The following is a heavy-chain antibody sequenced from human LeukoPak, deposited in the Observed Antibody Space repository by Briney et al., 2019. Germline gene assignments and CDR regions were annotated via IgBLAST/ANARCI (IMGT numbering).Heavy chain of an antibody. Sequence: PSETLSLTCTVSSGSITSSSYYWGWIRQPPGKGLEWIGSIYYSGSTYYNPSLKSRVTISVDTSKNQFSLKLSSVTAADTAVHYCARGHCFGGDCYFDYWGPGTLVTVSS. CDR1: SGSITSSSYY. D-gene: IGHD2-21*02. CDR3: ARGHCFGGDCYFDY. V-gene: IGHV4-39*01. J-gene: IGHJ4*02. CDR2: IYYSGST.